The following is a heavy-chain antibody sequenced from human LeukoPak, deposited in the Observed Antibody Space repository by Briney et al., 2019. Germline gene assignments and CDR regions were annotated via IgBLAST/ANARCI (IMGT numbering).Heavy chain of an antibody. V-gene: IGHV4-4*07. CDR3: VRVIGAPNYYYYMDV. CDR1: GGSISTYY. J-gene: IGHJ6*03. CDR2: IYTSGST. Sequence: PSETLSLTCTVSGGSISTYYWSWIRQPAGKGLEWIGRIYTSGSTNYNPSLKSRVTMSVDTSRHQFSLKLSSVTAADTAVYYCVRVIGAPNYYYYMDVWGKGTTVTVSS. D-gene: IGHD3-22*01.